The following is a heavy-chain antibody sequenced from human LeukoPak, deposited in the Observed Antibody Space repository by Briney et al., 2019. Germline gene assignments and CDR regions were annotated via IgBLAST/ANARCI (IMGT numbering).Heavy chain of an antibody. J-gene: IGHJ5*02. CDR1: GFTFRSHW. D-gene: IGHD3-10*01. CDR2: IQPDGGQT. CDR3: ARGVRWFDP. V-gene: IGHV3-7*01. Sequence: PGGSLLLSCVGSGFTFRSHWMTWIRQAPGKGVEWVANIQPDGGQTYYVDSVTGRFTISRDYARNSLFLQMSSLRVEDTAVYYCARGVRWFDPWGQGTLVTVSS.